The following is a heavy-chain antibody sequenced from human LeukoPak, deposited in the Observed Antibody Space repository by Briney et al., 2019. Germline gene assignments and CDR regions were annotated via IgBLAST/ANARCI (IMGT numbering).Heavy chain of an antibody. V-gene: IGHV4-59*02. CDR2: IYYSGST. J-gene: IGHJ5*02. Sequence: SETLSLTCRVFGGSVLNHYWSWLRQSPGKGLEWIGYIYYSGSTNYNPSLKSRVTILVDTSKNQISLKLASVTAADTAVYYCARHQGLLWSGEFRNWFDPWGQGTLVTVSS. CDR1: GGSVLNHY. CDR3: ARHQGLLWSGEFRNWFDP. D-gene: IGHD3-10*01.